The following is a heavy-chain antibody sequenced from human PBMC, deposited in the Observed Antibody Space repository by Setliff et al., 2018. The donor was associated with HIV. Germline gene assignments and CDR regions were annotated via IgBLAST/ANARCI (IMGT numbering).Heavy chain of an antibody. V-gene: IGHV1-3*01. Sequence: ASVKVSCKASGYTFTSYAMHWVRQAPGQRLEWMGWIHAGNGYTKYSQKFQSRVTFTRDTSASAAYMDLSSLRSEDTAVYYCAREDGVIAAPKKLFDPWGQGALVTVSS. CDR3: AREDGVIAAPKKLFDP. J-gene: IGHJ5*02. CDR2: IHAGNGYT. D-gene: IGHD2-21*01. CDR1: GYTFTSYA.